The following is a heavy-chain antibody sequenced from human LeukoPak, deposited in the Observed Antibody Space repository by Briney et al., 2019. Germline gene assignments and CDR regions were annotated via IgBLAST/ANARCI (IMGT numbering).Heavy chain of an antibody. CDR2: ISAYNGNT. V-gene: IGHV1-18*01. J-gene: IGHJ5*02. CDR1: GYTFTSYG. CDR3: ARAPRGYYYDSSGSNWFDP. Sequence: ASVKVSCKASGYTFTSYGISWVRQAPGQGLEWMGWISAYNGNTNYAQKLQGRVTMTTDTSTSTAYMELRSLRSDDTAVYYCARAPRGYYYDSSGSNWFDPWGQGTLVTVSS. D-gene: IGHD3-22*01.